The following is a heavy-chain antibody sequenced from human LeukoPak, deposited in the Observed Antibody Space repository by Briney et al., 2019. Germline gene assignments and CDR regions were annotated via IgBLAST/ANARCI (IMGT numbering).Heavy chain of an antibody. J-gene: IGHJ3*02. V-gene: IGHV3-23*01. CDR3: AKDQEVVVVPAAIDAVDI. CDR2: ISGSGGST. CDR1: GFTFSSYA. Sequence: GGSLRLSCAASGFTFSSYAMSWVRQAPGEGLEWVSAISGSGGSTYYADSVKGRFTISRDNSKNTLYLQMNSLRAEDTAVYYCAKDQEVVVVPAAIDAVDIWGQGTMVTVSS. D-gene: IGHD2-2*01.